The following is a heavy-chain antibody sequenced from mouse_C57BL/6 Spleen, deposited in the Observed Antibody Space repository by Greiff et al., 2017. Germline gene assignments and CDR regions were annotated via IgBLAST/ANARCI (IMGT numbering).Heavy chain of an antibody. V-gene: IGHV1-50*01. Sequence: QVQLQQPGAELVKPGASVKLSCKASGYTFTSYWMQWVKQRPGQGLEWMGEIDPSDSNTNYNEKFKGKATLTVDTSSSTAYMQLSSLTSEDSAVYYCAGNSNANPSGLDYWGQGTSVTVSA. CDR1: GYTFTSYW. CDR2: IDPSDSNT. CDR3: AGNSNANPSGLDY. D-gene: IGHD2-5*01. J-gene: IGHJ4*01.